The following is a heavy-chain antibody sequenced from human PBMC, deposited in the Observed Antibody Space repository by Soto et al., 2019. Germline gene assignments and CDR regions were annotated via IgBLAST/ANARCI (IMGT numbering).Heavy chain of an antibody. CDR1: GFTFSSYW. D-gene: IGHD4-17*01. J-gene: IGHJ6*02. Sequence: SGGSLRLSCAASGFTFSSYWMSWVRQAPGKGLEWVANIKQDGSEKYYVASVKGRFTISRDNAKNSLYLQMNSLRAEDTAVYYCARNSTPTVRYYYGMDVWGQGTTVTVSS. CDR3: ARNSTPTVRYYYGMDV. V-gene: IGHV3-7*01. CDR2: IKQDGSEK.